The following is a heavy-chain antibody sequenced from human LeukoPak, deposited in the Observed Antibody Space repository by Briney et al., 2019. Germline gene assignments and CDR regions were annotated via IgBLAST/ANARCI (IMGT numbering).Heavy chain of an antibody. CDR2: IYYSGST. CDR1: GGSISSYY. CDR3: ARVGCSSTSCYRGWYYYYMDV. D-gene: IGHD2-2*02. V-gene: IGHV4-59*01. J-gene: IGHJ6*03. Sequence: ASETLSLTCTVSGGSISSYYWSWIRQPPGKGLEWIGYIYYSGSTNYNPSLKSRVTISVDASKNQFSLKLSSVTAADTAVYYCARVGCSSTSCYRGWYYYYMDVWGKGTTVTVSS.